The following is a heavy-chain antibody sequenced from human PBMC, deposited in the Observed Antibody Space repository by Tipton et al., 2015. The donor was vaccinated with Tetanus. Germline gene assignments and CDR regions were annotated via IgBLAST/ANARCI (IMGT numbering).Heavy chain of an antibody. V-gene: IGHV4-31*03. D-gene: IGHD3-10*01. CDR1: SGSINTNGYF. J-gene: IGHJ6*03. Sequence: LSLTCTVSSGSINTNGYFWSWIRQHXGKGLEWIGYINNSGNTYYNPSLKSRVIISADMSKNQFSLRLSSVTAADTAVYYCARDRTSMVRGVRYYYYMDVWGKGTTVTVSS. CDR2: INNSGNT. CDR3: ARDRTSMVRGVRYYYYMDV.